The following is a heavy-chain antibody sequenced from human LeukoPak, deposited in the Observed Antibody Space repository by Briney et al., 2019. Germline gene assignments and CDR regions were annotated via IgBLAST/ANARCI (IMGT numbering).Heavy chain of an antibody. V-gene: IGHV4-39*01. Sequence: KTSETLSLTCTVSGDSISSSNYYWGWIRQPPGKGLEWIGTIYYVGRTYYNPSLNSRVTISIDTSKNQFSLKLSSVTAADTAVYYCAKNPAYYSDYFLDVWGKGTTVTVSS. CDR3: AKNPAYYSDYFLDV. J-gene: IGHJ6*03. CDR2: IYYVGRT. CDR1: GDSISSSNYY.